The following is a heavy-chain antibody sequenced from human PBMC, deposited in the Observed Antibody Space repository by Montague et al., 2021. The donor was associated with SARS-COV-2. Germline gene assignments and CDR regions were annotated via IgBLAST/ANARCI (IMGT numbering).Heavy chain of an antibody. Sequence: SLRLSCAASGFTFSSYAMHWVRQAPAKGLEWVAVISYDGSNKYYXDSVKGRFTISRDNSKNTLYLQMNSLRAEDTAVYYRARDSVLIVATIGTLGFDYWGQGTLVTVSS. CDR1: GFTFSSYA. V-gene: IGHV3-30*04. CDR3: ARDSVLIVATIGTLGFDY. D-gene: IGHD5-12*01. CDR2: ISYDGSNK. J-gene: IGHJ4*02.